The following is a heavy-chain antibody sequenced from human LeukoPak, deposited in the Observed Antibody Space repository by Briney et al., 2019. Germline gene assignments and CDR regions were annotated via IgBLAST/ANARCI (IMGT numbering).Heavy chain of an antibody. CDR3: AKLHRGHSYLDAFDI. J-gene: IGHJ3*02. V-gene: IGHV3-23*01. Sequence: PGGSLRLSCAASGFTFSSAAMSWVRQAPGKGLAWVLPISGSEGSTYYADSVKGRFTISRDNSKITLYLQMHSLRVEDAAVYYCAKLHRGHSYLDAFDIWGQGTMVTVSS. CDR2: ISGSEGST. CDR1: GFTFSSAA. D-gene: IGHD5-18*01.